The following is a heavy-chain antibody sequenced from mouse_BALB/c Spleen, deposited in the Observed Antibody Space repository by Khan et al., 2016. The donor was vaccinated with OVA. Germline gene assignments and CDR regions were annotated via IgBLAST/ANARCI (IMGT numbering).Heavy chain of an antibody. CDR2: IWSAGST. V-gene: IGHV2-2*02. CDR1: GFSLHAYS. D-gene: IGHD2-4*01. CDR3: ARRGDDYGRGAWFVY. Sequence: QVRLQQSGPGLLQPSQSLSITCTVSGFSLHAYSVHWVRQSPGKGLEWLGVIWSAGSTDYNAAFMSRLSINKDTSKSQVFFKMNSLQSNDTAIYYWARRGDDYGRGAWFVYWGQGTLVTVSA. J-gene: IGHJ3*01.